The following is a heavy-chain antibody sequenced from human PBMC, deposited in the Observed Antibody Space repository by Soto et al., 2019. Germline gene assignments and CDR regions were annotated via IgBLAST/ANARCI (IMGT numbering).Heavy chain of an antibody. CDR1: GGSFSGYY. V-gene: IGHV4-34*01. CDR2: INHSGST. CDR3: AGDYSNYGSRFDY. Sequence: QVQLQQWGAGLLKPSETLSLTCAVYGGSFSGYYWSWIRQPPGKGLEWIGEINHSGSTNYNPSLKSRVTISVDTSKNQFSLKLSSVTAADTAVSYCAGDYSNYGSRFDYWGQGTLVTVSS. J-gene: IGHJ4*02. D-gene: IGHD4-4*01.